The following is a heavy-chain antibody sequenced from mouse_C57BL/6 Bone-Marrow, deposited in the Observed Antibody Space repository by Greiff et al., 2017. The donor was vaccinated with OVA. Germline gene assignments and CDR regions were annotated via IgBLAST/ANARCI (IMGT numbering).Heavy chain of an antibody. CDR3: AREDYGNYVPY. V-gene: IGHV1-39*01. CDR2: INPNYGNT. Sequence: EVKLMESGPELVKPGASVKISCKVSGYSFTDYNMNWVNQGNGKSLEWFGVINPNYGNTSYNQKFKGKATLTVDQSSITAYMQLNSLTSEDSAVYYCAREDYGNYVPYWGQGALVTVST. D-gene: IGHD2-1*01. J-gene: IGHJ3*01. CDR1: GYSFTDYN.